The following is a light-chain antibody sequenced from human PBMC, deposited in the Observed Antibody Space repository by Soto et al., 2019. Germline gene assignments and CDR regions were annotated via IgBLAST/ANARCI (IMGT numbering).Light chain of an antibody. J-gene: IGKJ1*01. Sequence: DIVMTQSPDSLAVSLGERATINCRSSQSVLYSSNNKNYLAWYQQKPGQPPKLLIYWASTRKSGVPDRFSGSGSGTDFTLTISSLQAEDVAVSYCEQYYSSQWTFGQGTKVEIK. CDR2: WAS. CDR1: QSVLYSSNNKNY. V-gene: IGKV4-1*01. CDR3: EQYYSSQWT.